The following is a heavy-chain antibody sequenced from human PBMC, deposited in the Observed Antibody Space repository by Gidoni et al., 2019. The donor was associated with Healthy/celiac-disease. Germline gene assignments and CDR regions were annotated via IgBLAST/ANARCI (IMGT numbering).Heavy chain of an antibody. V-gene: IGHV3-15*07. CDR2: IKSKTDGGTT. D-gene: IGHD3-10*01. Sequence: LSCAASGFTFSNAWMNWVRQAPGKGLEWVGRIKSKTDGGTTDYAAPVKGRFTISRDDSKNTLYLQMNSLKTEDTAVYYCTTGGSYYSEGSDYWGQGTLVTVSS. CDR1: GFTFSNAW. J-gene: IGHJ4*02. CDR3: TTGGSYYSEGSDY.